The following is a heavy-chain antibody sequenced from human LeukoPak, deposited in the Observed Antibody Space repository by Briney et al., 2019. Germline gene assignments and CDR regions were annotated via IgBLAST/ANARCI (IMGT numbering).Heavy chain of an antibody. V-gene: IGHV3-11*01. CDR1: GFTFSDYY. CDR3: ASPTAVASQRGV. D-gene: IGHD6-19*01. CDR2: ISRSGSTI. J-gene: IGHJ3*01. Sequence: PGGSLRLSCAASGFTFSDYYMSWIRQATGKGLEWVSYISRSGSTIYYAHSVKGRFTISRGNAKNSLYLQMNRLRAEDTAVYYWASPTAVASQRGVWGQGTMVTVSS.